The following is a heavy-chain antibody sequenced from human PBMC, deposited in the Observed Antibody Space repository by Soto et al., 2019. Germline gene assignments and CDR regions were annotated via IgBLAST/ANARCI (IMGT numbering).Heavy chain of an antibody. J-gene: IGHJ4*02. CDR3: ARDGTFFWNYFY. Sequence: SETLSLTCSVSGGSISSSFWSWIRQPPGKELEWIGYISYSGSTTYNPSLKSRITLSVDTSKNQFSLRVASVTAADTAVYYCARDGTFFWNYFYWGQGTLVTVSS. CDR2: ISYSGST. D-gene: IGHD1-7*01. V-gene: IGHV4-59*01. CDR1: GGSISSSF.